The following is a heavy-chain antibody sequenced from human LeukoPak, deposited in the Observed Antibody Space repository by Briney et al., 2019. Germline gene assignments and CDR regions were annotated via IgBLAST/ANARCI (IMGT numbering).Heavy chain of an antibody. D-gene: IGHD6-13*01. Sequence: GGSLRLPCAASGFTFSDYYMSWIRQAPGQGLEWVAYISHSSGFTNYADSVKGRFAISRDNAKNSLYLQMDSLRAEDTAIYYCAKLFKAYSSSWIDYWGQGNLVTVSS. CDR1: GFTFSDYY. V-gene: IGHV3-11*03. CDR2: ISHSSGFT. CDR3: AKLFKAYSSSWIDY. J-gene: IGHJ4*02.